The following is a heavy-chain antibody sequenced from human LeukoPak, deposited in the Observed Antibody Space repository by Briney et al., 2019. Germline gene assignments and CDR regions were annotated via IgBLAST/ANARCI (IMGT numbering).Heavy chain of an antibody. CDR3: AREKYDRGVPRLYNWFDP. J-gene: IGHJ5*02. CDR2: INHSGST. D-gene: IGHD3-10*01. V-gene: IGHV4-34*01. Sequence: SETLSLTCAVYGGSFSGYYWSWIRQPPGKGLEWIGEINHSGSTNYNPSLKSRVTISVDTSKNQFSLKLSSVTAADTAVYYCAREKYDRGVPRLYNWFDPWGQGTLVTVSS. CDR1: GGSFSGYY.